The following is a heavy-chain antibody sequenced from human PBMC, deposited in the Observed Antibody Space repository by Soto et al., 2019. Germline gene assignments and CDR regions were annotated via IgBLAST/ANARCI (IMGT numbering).Heavy chain of an antibody. V-gene: IGHV1-2*04. D-gene: IGHD2-15*01. Sequence: GASLKVSCNASGYTFTGYYMHWVRQAPGQGLEWMGWINPNSGGTNYAQKFQGWVTMTRDTSISTAYMELSRLRSDDTAVYYCARELLYCSGGSCYPNYYYSYGMDVWGQVTTVTVSS. J-gene: IGHJ6*02. CDR2: INPNSGGT. CDR3: ARELLYCSGGSCYPNYYYSYGMDV. CDR1: GYTFTGYY.